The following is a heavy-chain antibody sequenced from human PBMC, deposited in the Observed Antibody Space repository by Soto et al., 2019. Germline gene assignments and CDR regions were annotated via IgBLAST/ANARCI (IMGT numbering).Heavy chain of an antibody. J-gene: IGHJ6*03. Sequence: GGSLRLSCAASGFTFDDYGMSWVRQAPGKGLEWVSGMNWNGGSTGYADSVKGRFTISRDNAKNSLYLQMNSLRAEDTALYHCAKNGGGYGSYYYYYMDVWGKGTTVTVSS. D-gene: IGHD4-17*01. V-gene: IGHV3-20*01. CDR1: GFTFDDYG. CDR3: AKNGGGYGSYYYYYMDV. CDR2: MNWNGGST.